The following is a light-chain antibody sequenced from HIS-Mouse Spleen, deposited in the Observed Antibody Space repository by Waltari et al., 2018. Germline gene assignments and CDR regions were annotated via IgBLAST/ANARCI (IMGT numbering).Light chain of an antibody. CDR3: QQYGSSPLT. V-gene: IGKV3-20*01. Sequence: IVLTQSPGTLSVSPGERAPLSCRASQSFSSTYLAWYQHKPGQAPTPLIYGASSRATGIPDRFSGSGSGTDFTLTISRLEPEDFAVYYCQQYGSSPLTFGGGTKVEIK. J-gene: IGKJ4*01. CDR1: QSFSSTY. CDR2: GAS.